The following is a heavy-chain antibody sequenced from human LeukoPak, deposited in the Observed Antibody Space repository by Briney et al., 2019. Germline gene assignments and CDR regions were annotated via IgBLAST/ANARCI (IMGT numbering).Heavy chain of an antibody. CDR2: ITGSSSYI. J-gene: IGHJ4*02. CDR1: GFTFSTYS. CDR3: ARDRSSGWYDY. Sequence: PGGSLRLSCAASGFTFSTYSMNWVRQAPGKGLEWVSSITGSSSYIYYADSMKGRFTISRDNAKNSLYLQMSSLRAEDRAVYYCARDRSSGWYDYWGQGTLVTVSS. V-gene: IGHV3-21*01. D-gene: IGHD6-19*01.